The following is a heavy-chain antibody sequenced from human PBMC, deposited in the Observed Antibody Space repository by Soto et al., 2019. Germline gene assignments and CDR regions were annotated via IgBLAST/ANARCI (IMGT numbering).Heavy chain of an antibody. CDR1: GYTFITYG. V-gene: IGHV1-18*01. D-gene: IGHD3-22*01. Sequence: QVQLVQSGAEVKKPGASVKVSCKASGYTFITYGIIWVRQAPGQGLEWMGWINTYNGNTNYAQNLQCRVTMTTDTSTSIAYMELRSLRANDTAVYYWARRYYDGTGYTFDYWGQRTMVSVSS. CDR2: INTYNGNT. J-gene: IGHJ4*02. CDR3: ARRYYDGTGYTFDY.